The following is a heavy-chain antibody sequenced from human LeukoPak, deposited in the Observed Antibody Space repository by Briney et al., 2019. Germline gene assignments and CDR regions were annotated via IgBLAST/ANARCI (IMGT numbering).Heavy chain of an antibody. Sequence: ASVKVSCKASGGTFSSYAISWVRQAPGQGLECMGGIIPIFGTANYAQKFQGRVTITADESTSTAYMELSSLRSEDTAVYYCASTPKRWLQSPMDYWGQGTLVTVSS. CDR2: IIPIFGTA. CDR3: ASTPKRWLQSPMDY. V-gene: IGHV1-69*01. D-gene: IGHD5-24*01. J-gene: IGHJ4*02. CDR1: GGTFSSYA.